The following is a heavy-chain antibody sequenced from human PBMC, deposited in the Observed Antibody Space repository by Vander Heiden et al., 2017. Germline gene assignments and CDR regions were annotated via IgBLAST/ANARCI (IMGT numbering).Heavy chain of an antibody. V-gene: IGHV3-48*03. CDR3: AREVAAAGISYGLDV. J-gene: IGHJ6*02. CDR1: GFTCGGYE. CDR2: ISTSGSMI. Sequence: EVQLVESGGGLVEPGGSLRLSCAASGFTCGGYEMNWVRQATGKGLEWVSYISTSGSMIHYTDSVKGRFINSRDNAKNSMYLQMNSLRAEDTAVYYCAREVAAAGISYGLDVWGQGTTVTVSS. D-gene: IGHD6-13*01.